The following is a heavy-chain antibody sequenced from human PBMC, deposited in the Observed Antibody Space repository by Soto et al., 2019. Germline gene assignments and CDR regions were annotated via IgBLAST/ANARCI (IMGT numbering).Heavy chain of an antibody. Sequence: ASVKVSCKASGYTFTSYYMHWVRQAPGQGLEWMGIINPSGGSTSYAQKFQGRVTMTRDTSTSTVYMELSSLRSEDTAVYYCARAAAGYLHYYYGMDVWDQGTTVTVSS. CDR2: INPSGGST. CDR1: GYTFTSYY. V-gene: IGHV1-46*01. J-gene: IGHJ6*02. CDR3: ARAAAGYLHYYYGMDV. D-gene: IGHD6-13*01.